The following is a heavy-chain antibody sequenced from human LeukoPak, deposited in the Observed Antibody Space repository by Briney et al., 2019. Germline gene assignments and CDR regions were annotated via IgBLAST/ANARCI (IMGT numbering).Heavy chain of an antibody. Sequence: PGGSLRLSCAASGFTFSSYAMSWVRQAPGKGLEWVSAISGSGGSTYYADSVKGRFTISRDNSKNTLYLQMNSLKAEDTAVYYCAKSEEPGDYGNWFDPWGQGTLVTVSS. J-gene: IGHJ5*02. CDR2: ISGSGGST. CDR3: AKSEEPGDYGNWFDP. D-gene: IGHD4-17*01. CDR1: GFTFSSYA. V-gene: IGHV3-23*01.